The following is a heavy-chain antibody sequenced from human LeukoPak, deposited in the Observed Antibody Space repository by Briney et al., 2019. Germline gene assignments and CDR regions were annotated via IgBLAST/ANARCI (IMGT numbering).Heavy chain of an antibody. D-gene: IGHD2-15*01. Sequence: ASVKVSCKASGYTFTSYGISWVRQAPGQGLEWMGWISAYNGNTNYAQKLQGRVTMTTDTSTSTAYMELRSLRSDDTAVYYCARVGYCSGGSCYFGYYYYYMDVWGKGTTVTISS. CDR2: ISAYNGNT. CDR1: GYTFTSYG. J-gene: IGHJ6*03. CDR3: ARVGYCSGGSCYFGYYYYYMDV. V-gene: IGHV1-18*01.